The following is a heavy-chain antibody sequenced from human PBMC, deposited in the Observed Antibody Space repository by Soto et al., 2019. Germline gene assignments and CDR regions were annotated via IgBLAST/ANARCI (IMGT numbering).Heavy chain of an antibody. D-gene: IGHD3-10*01. CDR2: INPNSGGT. J-gene: IGHJ4*02. V-gene: IGHV1-2*04. Sequence: QVQLVQSGAEVKKPGASVKVSCKASGYTFTDYYIHWVRQAPGQGLEWMGWINPNSGGTNYAQKFQDWVTMTRDTSISAASMELSRMRSDDTAVYYCAICGELFVYWGQGTLVTVSS. CDR1: GYTFTDYY. CDR3: AICGELFVY.